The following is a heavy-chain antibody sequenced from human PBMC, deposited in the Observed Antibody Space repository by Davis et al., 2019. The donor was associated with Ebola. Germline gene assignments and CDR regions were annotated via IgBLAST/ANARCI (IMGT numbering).Heavy chain of an antibody. V-gene: IGHV4-59*12. D-gene: IGHD5-18*01. CDR1: GRSTSSYY. CDR3: ARSRGYSYGSGIWSRDTAMDYNWFDP. J-gene: IGHJ5*02. CDR2: IYYSGST. Sequence: MPPETLSLTCTVPGRSTSSYYWSWIRQLPGKGLEWIGYIYYSGSTNYNPSLKSRVTISVDTSKNQFSLKLTSVTAADTAVYYCARSRGYSYGSGIWSRDTAMDYNWFDPWGQGTLVTVSS.